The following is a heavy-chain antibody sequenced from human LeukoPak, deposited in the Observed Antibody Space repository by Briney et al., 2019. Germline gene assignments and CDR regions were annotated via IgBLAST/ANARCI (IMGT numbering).Heavy chain of an antibody. D-gene: IGHD4-17*01. V-gene: IGHV3-30-3*01. Sequence: GRSLRLSCAASGFTFSSYAMHWVRQAPGKGLEWVAVISYDGSNKYYADSVKGRFTISRDNSDNSLYLQMNSLRAEDTAVYYCATDDYRVTGQDYWGQGTLVTVSS. J-gene: IGHJ4*02. CDR3: ATDDYRVTGQDY. CDR2: ISYDGSNK. CDR1: GFTFSSYA.